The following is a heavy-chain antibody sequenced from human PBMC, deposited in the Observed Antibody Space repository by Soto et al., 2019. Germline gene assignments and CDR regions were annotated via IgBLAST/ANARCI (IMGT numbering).Heavy chain of an antibody. CDR3: ARDPCSSTSCYAGRPPRYYYGMDV. Sequence: QVQLVQSGAEVKKPGASVKVSCKASGYTFTSYGISWVRQAPGQGLEWMGWISAYNGNTNYAQKRQGRVTMTTDNATSTADMELRSLRSEDTAVYYCARDPCSSTSCYAGRPPRYYYGMDVWGQGTTVTVSS. J-gene: IGHJ6*02. CDR1: GYTFTSYG. CDR2: ISAYNGNT. D-gene: IGHD2-2*01. V-gene: IGHV1-18*01.